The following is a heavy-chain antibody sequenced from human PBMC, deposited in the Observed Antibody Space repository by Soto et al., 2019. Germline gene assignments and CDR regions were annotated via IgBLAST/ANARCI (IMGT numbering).Heavy chain of an antibody. V-gene: IGHV3-23*01. J-gene: IGHJ4*02. D-gene: IGHD6-13*01. Sequence: EVQLLESGGGLVQPGGSLRLSCAASGFTFSTYAMTWVRQAQGKGLEWVSGISGSGGDISYADSVKGRFTISRDNAKNSLYLQMNSLRAEDTAVYYCARDQLVIAAAGRAGIDYWGQGTLVTVSS. CDR2: ISGSGGDI. CDR1: GFTFSTYA. CDR3: ARDQLVIAAAGRAGIDY.